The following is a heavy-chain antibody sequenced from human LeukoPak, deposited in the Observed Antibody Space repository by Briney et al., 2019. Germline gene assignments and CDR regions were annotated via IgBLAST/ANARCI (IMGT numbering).Heavy chain of an antibody. D-gene: IGHD3-10*01. CDR1: GDSISYFY. Sequence: PSETLSLTCSVSGDSISYFYWSWIRQPAGKGLEWIGRIYTSGSTNYNPSLKSRVTMSVDTSKNQFSLKLSSVTAADTAVYYCARAVGSGSFQTYYYMDVWGKGTTVTISS. J-gene: IGHJ6*03. CDR2: IYTSGST. CDR3: ARAVGSGSFQTYYYMDV. V-gene: IGHV4-4*07.